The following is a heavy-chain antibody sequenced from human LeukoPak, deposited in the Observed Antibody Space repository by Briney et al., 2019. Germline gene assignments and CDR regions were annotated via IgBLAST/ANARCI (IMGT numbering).Heavy chain of an antibody. Sequence: PSETLSLTCTVSGGSISSGGYFWSWIRQPAGKGLEWIGRSYASGSTNYNPSLQSRVTISVDTSKNQFSLKLTSVTAADTAVYYCALGNCPTTSCYPGVAFDIWGQGTMVTVSS. V-gene: IGHV4-61*02. CDR2: SYASGST. D-gene: IGHD2-2*01. CDR3: ALGNCPTTSCYPGVAFDI. CDR1: GGSISSGGYF. J-gene: IGHJ3*02.